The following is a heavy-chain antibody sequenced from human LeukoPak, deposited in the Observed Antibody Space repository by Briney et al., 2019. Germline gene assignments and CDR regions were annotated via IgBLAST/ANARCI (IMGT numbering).Heavy chain of an antibody. V-gene: IGHV4-59*01. Sequence: PSETLSLTCAVYGGSFSGYYWSWIRQPPGKGLEWIGYIYYSGSTNYNPSLKSRVTISVDTSKNQFSLKLSSVTAADTAVYYCARGIHDWYFDLWGRGTLVTVSS. J-gene: IGHJ2*01. CDR3: ARGIHDWYFDL. D-gene: IGHD5-18*01. CDR1: GGSFSGYY. CDR2: IYYSGST.